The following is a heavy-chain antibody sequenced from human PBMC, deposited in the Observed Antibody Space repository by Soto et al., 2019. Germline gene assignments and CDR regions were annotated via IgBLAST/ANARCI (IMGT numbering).Heavy chain of an antibody. CDR1: GGSFSGYY. Sequence: QVQLQQWGAGLLKPSETLSLTCAVYGGSFSGYYWSWIRQPPGKGLEWIGEINHSGSTNYNPSLKSRVTISVDTSKKQFSLKLSSVTAADTAVYYCARGRVAVAGDFDYWGQGTLVTVSS. D-gene: IGHD6-19*01. V-gene: IGHV4-34*01. CDR2: INHSGST. CDR3: ARGRVAVAGDFDY. J-gene: IGHJ4*02.